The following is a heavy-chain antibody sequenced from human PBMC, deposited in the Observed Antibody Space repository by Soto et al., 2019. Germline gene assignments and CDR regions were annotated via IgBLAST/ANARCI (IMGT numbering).Heavy chain of an antibody. V-gene: IGHV2-5*02. CDR2: IYWDDDK. Sequence: QITLKESGPTLVKPTQTLTLTCTFSGFSLSTSGVGVGWIRQPPGKALEWLALIYWDDDKRYSPSLKSRLTITTDTSKNQVVLTMTNMDPVDTATYYCAHTKLDSSGWYYFDYWGQGTLVTVSS. CDR3: AHTKLDSSGWYYFDY. CDR1: GFSLSTSGVG. D-gene: IGHD6-13*01. J-gene: IGHJ4*02.